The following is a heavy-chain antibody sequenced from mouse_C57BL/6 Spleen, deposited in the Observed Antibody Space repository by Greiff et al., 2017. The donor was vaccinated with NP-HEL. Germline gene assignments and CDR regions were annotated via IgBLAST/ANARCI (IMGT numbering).Heavy chain of an antibody. V-gene: IGHV1-19*01. CDR2: INPYNGGT. CDR3: ARSPMVMNAMDY. Sequence: VQLQQSGPVLVKPGASVKMSCKASGYTFTDYYMNWVKQSHGKSLEWIGVINPYNGGTSYNQKFKGKATLTVDKSSSTAYMELNSLTSEDSAVYYCARSPMVMNAMDYWGQGTSVTVSS. D-gene: IGHD2-2*01. CDR1: GYTFTDYY. J-gene: IGHJ4*01.